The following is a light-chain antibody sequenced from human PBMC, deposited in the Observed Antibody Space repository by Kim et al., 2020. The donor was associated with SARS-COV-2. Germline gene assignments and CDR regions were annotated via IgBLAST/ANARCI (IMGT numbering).Light chain of an antibody. Sequence: QSALTQPRSVSGSPGQSVTISCSGTSSDVGGYKFVSWYQQHPGKVPKLIIYDVSKRPSGVPDRFSGSKSGNTASLTISGLQAEDEADYYCCSYAGSYIWVFGGGTQLTV. CDR2: DVS. J-gene: IGLJ2*01. CDR1: SSDVGGYKF. CDR3: CSYAGSYIWV. V-gene: IGLV2-11*01.